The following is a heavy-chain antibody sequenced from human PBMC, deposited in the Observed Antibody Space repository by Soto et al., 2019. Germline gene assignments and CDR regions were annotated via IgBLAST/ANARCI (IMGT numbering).Heavy chain of an antibody. CDR2: IVVGSGKA. D-gene: IGHD2-8*01. V-gene: IGHV1-58*01. Sequence: QVQLVQSGPEVRKPGDSVTVSCKTSGFTFSGSAVQWVRQIRGQGLDWIGWIVVGSGKAKYAPKFQQRVTISRDKSTNTAYLEVNSLRHGDTAIYYCTVDTYGPDYWGQGTLVTVSS. CDR1: GFTFSGSA. J-gene: IGHJ4*02. CDR3: TVDTYGPDY.